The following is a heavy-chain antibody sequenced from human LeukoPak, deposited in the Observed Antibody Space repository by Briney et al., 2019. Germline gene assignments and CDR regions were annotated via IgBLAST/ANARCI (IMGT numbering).Heavy chain of an antibody. J-gene: IGHJ4*02. CDR3: ARGVYIAAAQYGY. CDR1: GGSISSYY. Sequence: SETLSLTCTVSGGSISSYYWNWIRQPPGKGQEWIGYIYYSGTTNDNPSLKSRVTISVDTSKNQFSLKLSSVTAADTAVYYCARGVYIAAAQYGYWGQGTLVTVSS. V-gene: IGHV4-59*01. CDR2: IYYSGTT. D-gene: IGHD6-13*01.